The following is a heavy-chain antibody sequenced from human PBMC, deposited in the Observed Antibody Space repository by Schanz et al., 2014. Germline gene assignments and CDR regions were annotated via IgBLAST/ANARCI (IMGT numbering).Heavy chain of an antibody. D-gene: IGHD6-25*01. CDR1: GFTFSSYG. Sequence: QVQLVESGGDVVQPGRSLRLSCAASGFTFSSYGMHWVRQAPGKGLEWVAVIWYDGNNKYYADSVKGRFTISRDNAKESLFLQMNSLRAEDTAVYYCARDGGRNFDYWGQGTLLTVSS. CDR3: ARDGGRNFDY. V-gene: IGHV3-33*01. J-gene: IGHJ4*02. CDR2: IWYDGNNK.